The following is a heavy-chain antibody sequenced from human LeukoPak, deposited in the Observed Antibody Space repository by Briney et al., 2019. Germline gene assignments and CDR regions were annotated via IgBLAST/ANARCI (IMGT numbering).Heavy chain of an antibody. CDR3: ARGGSSGYFYRLAELDY. J-gene: IGHJ4*02. Sequence: ASVKVSCKASQYTFTDYYLHWVRQAPGQGLEWMGWINPNSGGTNYAQKFQGRVTLTRDTSINTAYMELTRLRSDDTAVYYRARGGSSGYFYRLAELDYWGQGTLVTVSS. CDR1: QYTFTDYY. V-gene: IGHV1-2*02. D-gene: IGHD3-22*01. CDR2: INPNSGGT.